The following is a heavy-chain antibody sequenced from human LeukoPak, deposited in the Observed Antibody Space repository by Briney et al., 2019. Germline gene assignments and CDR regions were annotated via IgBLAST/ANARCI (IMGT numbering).Heavy chain of an antibody. CDR2: ISAYNGNT. Sequence: VASVTVSCRTSGYIVRNFGISWVRQAPGQGLEWMGWISAYNGNTNYAQKLQGRVTMTTDTSTSTAYMELRSLRSDDTAVYYCARDLYEALELGDYWGQGTLVTVS. D-gene: IGHD1-7*01. CDR1: GYIVRNFG. V-gene: IGHV1-18*01. J-gene: IGHJ4*02. CDR3: ARDLYEALELGDY.